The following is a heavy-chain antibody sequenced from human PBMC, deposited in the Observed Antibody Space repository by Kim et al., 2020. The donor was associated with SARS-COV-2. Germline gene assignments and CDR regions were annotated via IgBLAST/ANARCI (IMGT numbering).Heavy chain of an antibody. CDR3: TSVPPYSNSWWDAFDI. CDR2: IRSKANGYAT. D-gene: IGHD6-13*01. V-gene: IGHV3-73*01. CDR1: GFTFSDSA. Sequence: GGSLRLSCAASGFTFSDSAMYWVRQASGKGLEWVGRIRSKANGYATAYDVSVKGRFIISRYDSKNTAYLQMNSVKTEDTAIYYCTSVPPYSNSWWDAFDIWGPGTTFTVSS. J-gene: IGHJ3*02.